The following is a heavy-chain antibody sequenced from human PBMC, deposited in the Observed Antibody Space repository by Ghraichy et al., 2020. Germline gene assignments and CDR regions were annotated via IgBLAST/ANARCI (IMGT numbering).Heavy chain of an antibody. J-gene: IGHJ4*02. Sequence: ASVKVSCKASGYTFTSYGISWVRQAPGQGLEWMGWISAYNGNTNNAQKLQGRVTMTTDTSTSTAYMELRSLRSDDTAVYYGAHHLGDSSGYYYGPLDYWGQGTLVTVSS. CDR1: GYTFTSYG. CDR3: AHHLGDSSGYYYGPLDY. V-gene: IGHV1-18*01. CDR2: ISAYNGNT. D-gene: IGHD3-22*01.